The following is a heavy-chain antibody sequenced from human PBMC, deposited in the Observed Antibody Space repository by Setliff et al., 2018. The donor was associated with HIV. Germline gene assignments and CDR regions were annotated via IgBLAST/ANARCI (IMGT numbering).Heavy chain of an antibody. J-gene: IGHJ3*02. CDR1: GGSINSGTYY. V-gene: IGHV4-61*09. CDR2: YYITGDT. D-gene: IGHD2-15*01. Sequence: SETLSLTCTVSGGSINSGTYYWSWIRQPAGKGLEWIGHYYITGDTNYNPSLKSRVSISVDTSKNQFSLKLNSVTAAGTAVYYCARGCSGGTCTSDAFDIWGQGTMVTVSS. CDR3: ARGCSGGTCTSDAFDI.